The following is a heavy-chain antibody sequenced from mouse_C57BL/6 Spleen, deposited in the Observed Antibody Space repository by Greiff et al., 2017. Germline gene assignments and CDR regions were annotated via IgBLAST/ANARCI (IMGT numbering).Heavy chain of an antibody. CDR1: GYTFTGYW. D-gene: IGHD4-1*01. CDR2: ILPGSGST. Sequence: VQLQQSGAVLMKPGASVKLSCKATGYTFTGYWIEWVKQRPGHGLEWIGAILPGSGSTNSNEKFKGKAKFTADTSSNTAYMTLSSPTTEDSAIYYCARGTGYFDYWGQGTTLTVSS. V-gene: IGHV1-9*01. J-gene: IGHJ2*01. CDR3: ARGTGYFDY.